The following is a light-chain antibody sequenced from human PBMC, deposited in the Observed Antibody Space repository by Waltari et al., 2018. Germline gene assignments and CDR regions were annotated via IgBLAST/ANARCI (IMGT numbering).Light chain of an antibody. CDR2: EVT. Sequence: QSALTQAASVSGSPGQSITISCTGTSSDVGSYNIVSWYQQHPGKAPKLIISEVTKRPSGGSNRFSGSKSGNTASLTISGLQAEDEADYFCSSYGSINTWLFGGGTKLTVL. CDR1: SSDVGSYNI. CDR3: SSYGSINTWL. J-gene: IGLJ3*02. V-gene: IGLV2-23*02.